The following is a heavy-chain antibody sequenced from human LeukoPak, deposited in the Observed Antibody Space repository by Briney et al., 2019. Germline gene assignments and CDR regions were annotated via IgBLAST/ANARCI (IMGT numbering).Heavy chain of an antibody. CDR2: INPNSGGT. CDR3: ASGLGYCSGGSCYLVQR. V-gene: IGHV1-2*02. Sequence: ASVKVSCKASGYTFTGYYMHWVRHAPGQGLEWMGWINPNSGGTNYAQNFRGRVTMTRDTSISTAYMELSRLRSDDTAVYYCASGLGYCSGGSCYLVQRWGQGTLVTVSS. J-gene: IGHJ4*02. D-gene: IGHD2-15*01. CDR1: GYTFTGYY.